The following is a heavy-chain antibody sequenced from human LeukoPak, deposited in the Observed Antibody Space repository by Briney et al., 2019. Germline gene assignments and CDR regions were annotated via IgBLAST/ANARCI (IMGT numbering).Heavy chain of an antibody. Sequence: GGSLRLSCAASGFTFSDYAMNWVRQAPGKGLEWVSSISSSSSYIYYADSVKGRFTISRDNAKNSLYLQMNSLRAEDTAVYYCASPGDYYGSGGGDYWGQGTLVTVSS. CDR2: ISSSSSYI. J-gene: IGHJ4*02. CDR3: ASPGDYYGSGGGDY. D-gene: IGHD3-10*01. CDR1: GFTFSDYA. V-gene: IGHV3-21*01.